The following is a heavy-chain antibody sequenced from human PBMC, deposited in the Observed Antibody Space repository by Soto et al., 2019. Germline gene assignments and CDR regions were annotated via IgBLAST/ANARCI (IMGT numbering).Heavy chain of an antibody. CDR1: GYTVTGYY. D-gene: IGHD1-26*01. CDR2: INPNSGGT. J-gene: IGHJ5*02. V-gene: IGHV1-2*04. Sequence: QVQLVQSGAEVKKPGASVNVSCKDSGYTVTGYYMHWVRHAPGPGREWMGWINPNSGGTNYAQKFQGWVTMTRDTSISTDYMELSRLISDDTAVYYCARLTSGKWFDHWGPGNLVTVSS. CDR3: ARLTSGKWFDH.